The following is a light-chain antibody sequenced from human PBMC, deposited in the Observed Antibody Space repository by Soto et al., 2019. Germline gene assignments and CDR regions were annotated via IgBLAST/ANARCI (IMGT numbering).Light chain of an antibody. CDR2: EVN. CDR1: SSDVGGYNY. V-gene: IGLV2-8*01. CDR3: SSHAGSKRV. Sequence: QSVLTQPHSASGSPGQSVTISCTGTSSDVGGYNYVSWYQQHPGKAPKLMIYEVNKRPSGVPDRFSGSKSGNTASLTVSGLQAEDEGDYYCSSHAGSKRVFGTGTKVTVL. J-gene: IGLJ1*01.